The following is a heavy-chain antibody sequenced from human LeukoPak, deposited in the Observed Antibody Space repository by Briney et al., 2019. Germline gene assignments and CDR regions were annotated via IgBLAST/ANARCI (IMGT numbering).Heavy chain of an antibody. V-gene: IGHV4-39*07. J-gene: IGHJ6*02. D-gene: IGHD3-10*01. Sequence: SETLSLTCTVSGGSISSSSYYWGWIRQPPGKGLEWIGSIYYSGSTYYNPSLKSRVTISVDTSKNQFSLKLSSVTAADTAVYYCARAPRVRDYYYGMDVGGQGTTVTVSS. CDR3: ARAPRVRDYYYGMDV. CDR1: GGSISSSSYY. CDR2: IYYSGST.